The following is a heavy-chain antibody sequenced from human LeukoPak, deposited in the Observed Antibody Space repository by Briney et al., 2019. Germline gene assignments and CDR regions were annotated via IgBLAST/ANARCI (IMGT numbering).Heavy chain of an antibody. V-gene: IGHV3-48*03. CDR2: ISSSGSTT. CDR3: ARDWRMDV. Sequence: GGSLRLSCVVSGFTFSNYEMNWVRQAPGKGLEWVSYISSSGSTTYYADSVKGRFTISRDNSNNTLYLQMGSLRGEDMAVYYCARDWRMDVWGQGTTVTVSS. CDR1: GFTFSNYE. J-gene: IGHJ6*02.